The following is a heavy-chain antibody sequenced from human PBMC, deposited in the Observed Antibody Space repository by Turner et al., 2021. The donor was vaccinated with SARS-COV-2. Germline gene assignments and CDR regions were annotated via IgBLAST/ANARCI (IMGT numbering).Heavy chain of an antibody. CDR2: IYTSGTS. Sequence: QVQLQESGPGLVKPSENLSLTCTVSGGSISSYFWNWIRQPAGTGLEWIGRIYTSGTSNYNPSLKSRVTMSVDTSKNQFSLRLSSVTAADTAVYYCARDRVQLGPVGMDVWGQGTTVTVSS. J-gene: IGHJ6*02. V-gene: IGHV4-4*07. CDR3: ARDRVQLGPVGMDV. D-gene: IGHD6-6*01. CDR1: GGSISSYF.